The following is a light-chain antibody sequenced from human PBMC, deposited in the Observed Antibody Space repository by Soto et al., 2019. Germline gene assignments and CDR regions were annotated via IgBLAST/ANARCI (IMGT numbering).Light chain of an antibody. J-gene: IGKJ1*01. Sequence: EVMLTQSPGTLSLSQGERATLSCRASQSVSSSYLAWYQQKPGQAPRLLIYGASSRATGIPDRFSGSGSGTDFTLTISRLEPEDFAVYYCQQYGSSPWPFGQGTMV. CDR3: QQYGSSPWP. CDR2: GAS. CDR1: QSVSSSY. V-gene: IGKV3-20*01.